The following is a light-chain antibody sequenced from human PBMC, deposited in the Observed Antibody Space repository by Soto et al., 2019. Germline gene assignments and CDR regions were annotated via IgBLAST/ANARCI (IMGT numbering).Light chain of an antibody. V-gene: IGKV3-15*01. CDR2: GAS. Sequence: EIVMTQSPATLSVSPGERATLSCRASQSVSSNLAWYQQKPGQAPRLLIYGASTRATVIPARFSGSGSGTEFTLTISSLQSKDFAVYYCQQYNNWPPWTFGQGTKVEIK. J-gene: IGKJ1*01. CDR3: QQYNNWPPWT. CDR1: QSVSSN.